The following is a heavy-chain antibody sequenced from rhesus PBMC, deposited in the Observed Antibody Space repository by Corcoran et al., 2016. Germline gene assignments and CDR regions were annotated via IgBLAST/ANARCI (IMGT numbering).Heavy chain of an antibody. CDR2: INTGGGST. D-gene: IGHD4-29*01. CDR1: GFTFSSSS. CDR3: AKGDYGSNYVSGLDS. Sequence: EVQLVESGGGLVEPGGSLSFSCAASGFTFSSSSMYWVRQAPGKGLEWISAINTGGGSTYYADSVKGRFTISRDNSKNTLSLQMNSLRAEDTAVYYCAKGDYGSNYVSGLDSWDQGVVVTVSS. J-gene: IGHJ6*01. V-gene: IGHV3S25*01.